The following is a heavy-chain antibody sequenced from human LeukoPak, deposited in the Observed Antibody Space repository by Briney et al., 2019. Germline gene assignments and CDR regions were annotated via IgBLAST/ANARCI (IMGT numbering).Heavy chain of an antibody. CDR3: ARDPVRVRRGAYYYGMDV. Sequence: SETLSLTCTVSGGSISSGGYYWSWIRQHPGKGLEWIGRIYTSGSTNYNPSLKSRVTMSVDTSKNQFTLKLSSVTAADTAEYYCARDPVRVRRGAYYYGMDVWGQGTTVTVSS. CDR1: GGSISSGGYY. D-gene: IGHD1-1*01. CDR2: IYTSGST. J-gene: IGHJ6*02. V-gene: IGHV4-61*02.